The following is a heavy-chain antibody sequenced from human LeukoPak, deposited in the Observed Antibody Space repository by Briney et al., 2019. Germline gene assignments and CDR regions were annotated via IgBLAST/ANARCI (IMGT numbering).Heavy chain of an antibody. J-gene: IGHJ3*02. V-gene: IGHV3-9*01. CDR1: GFTFSSYS. Sequence: GGSLRLSCAASGFTFSSYSMNWVRQAPGKGLEWVSGISWNSNNIDYVDSVKGRFTISRDNARNSLYLQMNSLRPEDTALYYCAKENYGDSYDAFDIWGQGTMVTVSS. D-gene: IGHD4-17*01. CDR2: ISWNSNNI. CDR3: AKENYGDSYDAFDI.